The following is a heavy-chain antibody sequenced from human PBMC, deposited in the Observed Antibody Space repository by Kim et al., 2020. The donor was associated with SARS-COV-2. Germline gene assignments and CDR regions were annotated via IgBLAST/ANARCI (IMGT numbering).Heavy chain of an antibody. V-gene: IGHV3-23*01. CDR1: GFTFSSYA. CDR3: AKGAHREYYDILTGYIRGGGVDY. Sequence: GGSLRLSCAASGFTFSSYAMSWVRQAPGKGLEWVSAISGSGGSTYYADSVKGRFTISRDNSKNTLYLQMNSLRAEDTAVYYCAKGAHREYYDILTGYIRGGGVDYWGQGTLVTVSS. J-gene: IGHJ4*02. D-gene: IGHD3-9*01. CDR2: ISGSGGST.